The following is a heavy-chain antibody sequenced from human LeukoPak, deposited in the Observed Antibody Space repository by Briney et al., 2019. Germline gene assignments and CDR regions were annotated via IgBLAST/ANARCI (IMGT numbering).Heavy chain of an antibody. CDR1: GYTFTHYG. D-gene: IGHD1-1*01. V-gene: IGHV1-18*01. CDR3: ARGGQQGQHPYYYYGMDV. CDR2: ISGYNGNT. Sequence: VASVKVSCKTSGYTFTHYGISWVRQAPGQGLEWMGWISGYNGNTYYPENLQGRVTMTADTSTSTVHMDLRSLRSDDTAVYYCARGGQQGQHPYYYYGMDVWGQGTTVTVSS. J-gene: IGHJ6*02.